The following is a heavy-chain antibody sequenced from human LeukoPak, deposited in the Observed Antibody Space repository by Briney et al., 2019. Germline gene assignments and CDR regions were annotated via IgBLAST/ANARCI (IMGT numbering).Heavy chain of an antibody. D-gene: IGHD2-2*01. V-gene: IGHV4-34*01. CDR1: GGSFSGYY. Sequence: PSETLSLTCAVYGGSFSGYYWSWIRQPPGKGLEWIGEINRSGSTNYNPSLKSRVTISVDTSKNQFSLKLSSVTAADTAVYYCARSAMRPYYYYYYGMDVWGQGTTVTVSS. CDR3: ARSAMRPYYYYYYGMDV. CDR2: INRSGST. J-gene: IGHJ6*02.